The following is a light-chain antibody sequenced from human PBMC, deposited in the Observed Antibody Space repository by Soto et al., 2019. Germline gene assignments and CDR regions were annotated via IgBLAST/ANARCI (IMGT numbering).Light chain of an antibody. CDR3: QQYGPSPPIT. J-gene: IGKJ5*01. CDR2: GAS. Sequence: EIVLTQSPVTLSLSPLERAALSCIASQSVSSSYIAWYQQKPGQAPRFLIYGASGRATGIPGRFSGSGSGTDFTLTISRLEPEDFAVYYCQQYGPSPPITFGQGTRLEIK. CDR1: QSVSSSY. V-gene: IGKV3-20*01.